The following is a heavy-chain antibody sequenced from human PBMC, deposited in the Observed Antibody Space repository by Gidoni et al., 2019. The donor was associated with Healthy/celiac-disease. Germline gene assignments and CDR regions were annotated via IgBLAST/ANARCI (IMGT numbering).Heavy chain of an antibody. Sequence: EVQLLESGGGLVQPGGSLRLSCAASGFTFSSYAMSWVRQAPGKGLEWVSAISGSGGSTYYADSVKGRFTISRDNSKNTLYLQMNSLRAEDTAVYYCAKDAGGEQLVSSYYYYGMDVWGQGTTVTVSS. CDR3: AKDAGGEQLVSSYYYYGMDV. V-gene: IGHV3-23*01. D-gene: IGHD6-6*01. CDR2: ISGSGGST. J-gene: IGHJ6*02. CDR1: GFTFSSYA.